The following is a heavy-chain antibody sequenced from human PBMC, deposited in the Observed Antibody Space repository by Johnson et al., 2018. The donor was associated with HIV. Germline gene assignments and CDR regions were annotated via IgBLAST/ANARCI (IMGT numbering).Heavy chain of an antibody. V-gene: IGHV3-30*04. CDR2: ISYDGSNK. CDR1: GFTFSSYA. Sequence: QMQLVESGGGFVQPGGSLRLSCAASGFTFSSYAMHWVRQAPGKGLEWVAVISYDGSNKYYADSVKGRFTISRDNSKNTLYLQMNSLRAEDTAVYYCVRPAAAGRDDAFDIWGQGTMVTVSS. D-gene: IGHD6-13*01. J-gene: IGHJ3*02. CDR3: VRPAAAGRDDAFDI.